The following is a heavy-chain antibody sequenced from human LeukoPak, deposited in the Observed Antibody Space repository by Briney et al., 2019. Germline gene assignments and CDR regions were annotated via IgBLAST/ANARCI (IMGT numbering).Heavy chain of an antibody. D-gene: IGHD5-12*01. V-gene: IGHV3-30*18. CDR1: GFTFSTST. CDR2: ISYDGSNK. CDR3: AKGRRRATAPGYFDL. Sequence: GGSLRLSCAASGFTFSTSTMHWVRQAPGKGLEWVAVISYDGSNKYYADSVKGRFTISRDNSKNTLYLQMNSLRAEDTAVYYCAKGRRRATAPGYFDLWGRGTLVTVSS. J-gene: IGHJ2*01.